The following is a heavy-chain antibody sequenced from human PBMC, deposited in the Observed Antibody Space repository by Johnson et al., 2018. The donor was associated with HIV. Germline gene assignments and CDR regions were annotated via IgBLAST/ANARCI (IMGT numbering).Heavy chain of an antibody. V-gene: IGHV3-13*01. Sequence: VQLVESGGGLVKPGGSLRLSCAASGFTFSDYDMHWVRQATGKGLEWVSAIGTAGDTYYPGSVKGRFTISRDNSKNTLYLQMNSLRAEDTAVYYCAKSQDSSAYDYDFDIWGQGTMVTVSS. CDR3: AKSQDSSAYDYDFDI. D-gene: IGHD3-22*01. J-gene: IGHJ3*02. CDR2: IGTAGDT. CDR1: GFTFSDYD.